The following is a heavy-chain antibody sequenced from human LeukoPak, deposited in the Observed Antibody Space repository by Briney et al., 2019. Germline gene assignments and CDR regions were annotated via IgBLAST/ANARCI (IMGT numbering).Heavy chain of an antibody. CDR3: ARATNVDYFYYYGMDV. D-gene: IGHD2/OR15-2a*01. J-gene: IGHJ6*02. CDR2: IYDNGIT. V-gene: IGHV4-59*13. CDR1: GGSIRTYY. Sequence: SETLSLTCTVSGGSIRTYYWSWIRQPPGKGLEWIGYIYDNGITTYTDSLKSRVTMSTDTSKNQFSLNLSSVTAADTAMYYCARATNVDYFYYYGMDVWGQGTTVTVSS.